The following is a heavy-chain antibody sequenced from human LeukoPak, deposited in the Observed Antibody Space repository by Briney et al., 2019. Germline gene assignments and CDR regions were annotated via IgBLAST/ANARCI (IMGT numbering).Heavy chain of an antibody. Sequence: ASVKVSCKASGYTFTGYYMHWVRQAPGQGLEWMGWINPNSGGTNYAQKFQGRVTMTRDTSISTAYMELSRLRSDDTAVYYCARGSPGSSSLPFDPWGQGTLVTVPS. CDR1: GYTFTGYY. V-gene: IGHV1-2*02. CDR2: INPNSGGT. J-gene: IGHJ5*02. D-gene: IGHD6-6*01. CDR3: ARGSPGSSSLPFDP.